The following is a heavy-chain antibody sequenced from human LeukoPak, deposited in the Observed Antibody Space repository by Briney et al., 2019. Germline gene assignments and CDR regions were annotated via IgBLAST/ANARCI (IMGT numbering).Heavy chain of an antibody. Sequence: ASVKVSRKASGGTFSSYAISWVRQAPGQGLEWMGGIIPIFGTANYAQKFQGRVTITADKSTSTAYMELSSLRSEDTAVYYCARDSSGWYYDYWGQGTLVTVSS. CDR1: GGTFSSYA. J-gene: IGHJ4*02. CDR2: IIPIFGTA. V-gene: IGHV1-69*06. D-gene: IGHD6-19*01. CDR3: ARDSSGWYYDY.